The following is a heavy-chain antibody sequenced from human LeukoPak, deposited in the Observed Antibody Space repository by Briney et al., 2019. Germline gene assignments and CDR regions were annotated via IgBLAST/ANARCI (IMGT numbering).Heavy chain of an antibody. CDR2: IYHSGST. CDR1: GYSISSDYY. J-gene: IGHJ5*02. V-gene: IGHV4-38-2*02. Sequence: SETLSLTCTVSGYSISSDYYWGWIRQPPGRGLEWIGTIYHSGSTYYNPSLKSRVTISVDTSKNQFSLKLSSVTAADTAVYYCARGYYDSSGYWWFDPWGQGTLVTVSS. CDR3: ARGYYDSSGYWWFDP. D-gene: IGHD3-22*01.